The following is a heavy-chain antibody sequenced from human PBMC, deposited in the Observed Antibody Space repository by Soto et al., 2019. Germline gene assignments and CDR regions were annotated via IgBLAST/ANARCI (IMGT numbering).Heavy chain of an antibody. CDR3: AKDRGRTWYEDY. D-gene: IGHD6-13*01. J-gene: IGHJ4*02. Sequence: EVQLLESGGGLVQPGGSLRLSCAASGFTFSSYAMTWVRQAPGKGLEWVSAISGSGNTSYYADSVKGRFTISRESSKKMLYLQMNSLRPEDTAVYYCAKDRGRTWYEDYWGQGTLVTVSS. CDR2: ISGSGNTS. V-gene: IGHV3-23*01. CDR1: GFTFSSYA.